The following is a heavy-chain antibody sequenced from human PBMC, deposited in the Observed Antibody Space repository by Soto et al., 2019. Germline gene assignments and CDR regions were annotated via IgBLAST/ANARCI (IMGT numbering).Heavy chain of an antibody. V-gene: IGHV3-64*01. CDR2: ISSNGVGT. CDR1: GFALSGCA. CDR3: ARRARPDFYYMDV. Sequence: SLRLSCAASGFALSGCAMVWVRQAPGKGLEHVSGISSNGVGTYYANSVQGRFTISRDNSKNTVYLQMGSLRPEDMAVYYCARRARPDFYYMDVWGKGTTVTV. J-gene: IGHJ6*03. D-gene: IGHD6-6*01.